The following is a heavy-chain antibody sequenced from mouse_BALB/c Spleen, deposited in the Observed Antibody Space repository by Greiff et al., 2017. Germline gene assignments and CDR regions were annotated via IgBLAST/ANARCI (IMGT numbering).Heavy chain of an antibody. V-gene: IGHV1S81*02. CDR2: INPSNGRT. CDR3: ARSRGHWYFDV. J-gene: IGHJ1*01. Sequence: VQLQQPGAELVKPGASVKLSCKASGYTFTSYWMHWVKQRPGQGLEWIGEINPSNGRTNYNEKFKSKATLTVDKSSSTAYMQLSSLTSEDSAVYYCARSRGHWYFDVWGAGTTVTVSS. CDR1: GYTFTSYW.